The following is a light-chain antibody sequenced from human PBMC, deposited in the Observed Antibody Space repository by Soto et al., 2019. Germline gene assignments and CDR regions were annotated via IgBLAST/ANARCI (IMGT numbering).Light chain of an antibody. J-gene: IGKJ2*01. CDR1: QSVSSN. Sequence: EIVMTQSPATLSVSPGERATLSCRASQSVSSNLAWYQQKPAQSPRLLIYGASTRATGIPARFSGSGSGTEFTLTISSLQSEDFAVYYCQQYNNWPPGMYTFGQGTKLEIK. V-gene: IGKV3-15*01. CDR3: QQYNNWPPGMYT. CDR2: GAS.